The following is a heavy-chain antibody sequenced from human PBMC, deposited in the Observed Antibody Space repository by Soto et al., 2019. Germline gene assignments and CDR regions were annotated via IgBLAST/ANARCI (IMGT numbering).Heavy chain of an antibody. D-gene: IGHD6-13*01. J-gene: IGHJ5*02. CDR3: ARGIAAAGTDGNNWFDP. CDR2: INPNSGGT. CDR1: GYTFTGYY. Sequence: ASVKVSCTASGYTFTGYYMHWVRQAPGQGLEWMGWINPNSGGTNYAQKFQGWVTITRDTTISTAYRELSRMRSDDKAVYYCARGIAAAGTDGNNWFDPWGQGTLVTISS. V-gene: IGHV1-2*04.